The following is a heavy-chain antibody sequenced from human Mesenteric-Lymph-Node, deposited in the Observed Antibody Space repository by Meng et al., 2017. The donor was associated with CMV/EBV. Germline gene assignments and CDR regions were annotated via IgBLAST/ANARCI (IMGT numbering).Heavy chain of an antibody. CDR1: GGSFSGYY. V-gene: IGHV4-34*01. D-gene: IGHD3-9*01. CDR2: INHSGST. Sequence: QVHFNQWGAGLLNPSETLSVTCAFYGGSFSGYYCNWIRQSPEKGLEWIGEINHSGSTTSNPSFTSRIIISVDTSTNQISLNMSSVTAADTAVYYCARGSSYDILTGYFDYWGQGALVTVSS. J-gene: IGHJ4*02. CDR3: ARGSSYDILTGYFDY.